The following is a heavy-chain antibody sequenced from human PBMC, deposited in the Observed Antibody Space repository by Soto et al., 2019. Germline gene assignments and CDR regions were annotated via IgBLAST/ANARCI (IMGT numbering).Heavy chain of an antibody. V-gene: IGHV4-39*01. CDR2: IYYSGST. CDR3: ARTLLRHCTDGVCFGAYYYYMDV. Sequence: SETLSLTCTVSGGSISSSSYYWGWIRQPPGKGLEWIGNIYYSGSTYYNPSLKSRVTVSVETSKNQFSLKMNSVTAADTAVYHCARTLLRHCTDGVCFGAYYYYMDVWGKGTTVTVSS. J-gene: IGHJ6*03. CDR1: GGSISSSSYY. D-gene: IGHD2-8*01.